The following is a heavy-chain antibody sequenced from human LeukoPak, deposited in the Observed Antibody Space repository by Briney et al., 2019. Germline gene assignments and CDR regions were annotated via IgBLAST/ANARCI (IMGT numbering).Heavy chain of an antibody. V-gene: IGHV3-53*01. CDR1: GFTVSSNY. J-gene: IGHJ4*02. D-gene: IGHD3-22*01. Sequence: GGSLRLSCAASGFTVSSNYMSWVRQAPGKGLEWVSVIYSGGSTYYADSVKGRFTISRDNSKNTLYLQMNSLRAEDTAVYYCAKGIDSSGYYPFDYWGQGTLVTVSS. CDR3: AKGIDSSGYYPFDY. CDR2: IYSGGST.